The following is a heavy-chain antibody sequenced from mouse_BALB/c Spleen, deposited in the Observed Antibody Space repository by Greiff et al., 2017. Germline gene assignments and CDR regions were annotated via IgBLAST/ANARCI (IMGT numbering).Heavy chain of an antibody. CDR1: GYTFTSYW. Sequence: QVQLQQSGAELAKPGASVKMSCKASGYTFTSYWMHWVKQRPGQGLEWIGYINPSTGYTEYNQKFKDKATLTADKSSSTAYMQLSSLTSEDSAVYYCARWDYGNYFAYWGQGTLVTVSA. J-gene: IGHJ3*01. CDR3: ARWDYGNYFAY. CDR2: INPSTGYT. V-gene: IGHV1-7*01. D-gene: IGHD2-1*01.